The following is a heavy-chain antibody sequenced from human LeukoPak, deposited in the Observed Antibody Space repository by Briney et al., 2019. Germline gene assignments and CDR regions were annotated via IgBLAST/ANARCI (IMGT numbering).Heavy chain of an antibody. CDR1: GYTLTELS. V-gene: IGHV1-24*01. CDR3: ATDPTSYGDYVGPDY. Sequence: ASVKVSCKVSGYTLTELSMHWVRQAPGKGLEWMGGFDPEDGETIYAQKFQGRVTMTEDTSTDTAYMELSSLRPEDTAVYYCATDPTSYGDYVGPDYWGQGTLVTVSS. D-gene: IGHD4-17*01. CDR2: FDPEDGET. J-gene: IGHJ4*02.